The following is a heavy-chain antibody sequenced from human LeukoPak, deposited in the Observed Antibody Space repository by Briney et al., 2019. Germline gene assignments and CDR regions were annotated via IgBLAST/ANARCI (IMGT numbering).Heavy chain of an antibody. D-gene: IGHD2-2*01. CDR3: ARDPYCSSTSCYDFDY. CDR1: GFTFSSYS. J-gene: IGHJ4*02. V-gene: IGHV3-21*04. CDR2: ISSSSSYI. Sequence: GGSLRLSCAASGFTFSSYSMNWVRQAPGKGLEWVSSISSSSSYIYYADSVKGRFTISRDNAKNSLYLQMNSLRAEDTAVYYCARDPYCSSTSCYDFDYWGQGTLVTVSS.